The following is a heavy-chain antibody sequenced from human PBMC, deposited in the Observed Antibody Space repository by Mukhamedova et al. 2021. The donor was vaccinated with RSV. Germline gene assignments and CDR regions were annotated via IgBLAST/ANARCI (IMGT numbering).Heavy chain of an antibody. Sequence: HGRVTITRDTSASTAYMELSSLRSEDTAVYYCARPHDYGDYGGYFDYWGQGNLVTVSS. D-gene: IGHD4-17*01. J-gene: IGHJ4*02. V-gene: IGHV1-3*01. CDR3: ARPHDYGDYGGYFDY.